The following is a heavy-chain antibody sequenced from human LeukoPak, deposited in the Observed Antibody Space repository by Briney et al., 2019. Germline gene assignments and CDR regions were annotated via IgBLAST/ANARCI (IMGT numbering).Heavy chain of an antibody. CDR3: XXXXXXXXXXPXXXXFDI. CDR1: GFTFSNYG. CDR2: ISGSGGST. V-gene: IGHV3-23*01. Sequence: SXXXSGFTFSNYGMTWVRQAPGEGLEWVSGISGSGGSTYYADSVKGRFTISRDNSKNRLYLQMNSLRAEDTAVYYXXXXXXXXXXXPXXXXFDIWGXGXMVTVSS. J-gene: IGHJ3*02.